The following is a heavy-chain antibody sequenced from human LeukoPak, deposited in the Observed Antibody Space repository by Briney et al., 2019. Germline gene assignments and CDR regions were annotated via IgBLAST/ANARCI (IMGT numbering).Heavy chain of an antibody. J-gene: IGHJ4*02. CDR3: AKDKIRGYSYGAPIDY. Sequence: GGSLRLSCAASGFSFSNYDMHWVRQAAGKGLEWVSAISIGGDTYYADSVKGRFTISRDNSKNTLYLQMNSLRAEDTAVYYCAKDKIRGYSYGAPIDYWGQGTLVTVSS. D-gene: IGHD5-18*01. CDR2: ISIGGDT. V-gene: IGHV3-23*01. CDR1: GFSFSNYD.